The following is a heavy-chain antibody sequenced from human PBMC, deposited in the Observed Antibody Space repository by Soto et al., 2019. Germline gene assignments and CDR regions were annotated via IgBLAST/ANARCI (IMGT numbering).Heavy chain of an antibody. CDR1: GDSITSNSYF. CDR3: ARHFSVDHFDY. CDR2: IYYSGST. J-gene: IGHJ4*02. V-gene: IGHV4-39*01. D-gene: IGHD3-9*01. Sequence: SETLSLTWTVSGDSITSNSYFWAWIRQPPGKGLEWIGSIYYSGSTYHNPSLKSRVTISVDRSNNQFSLKLTSVTAADTAVYYCARHFSVDHFDYWGQGALVTVSS.